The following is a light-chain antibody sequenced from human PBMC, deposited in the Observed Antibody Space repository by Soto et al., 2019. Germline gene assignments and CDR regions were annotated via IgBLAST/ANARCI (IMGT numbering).Light chain of an antibody. V-gene: IGKV3-20*01. J-gene: IGKJ2*01. CDR3: QQYGSSPYT. Sequence: EIVLTQSPGTLSLSPGERATLSCRASQSVSSSYLAWYQQKPGRAPRLLIYGASSRATGIPDRFSGSGSGTDFTLTISRLEPEDFVVYYCQQYGSSPYTFGQGTKLEIK. CDR1: QSVSSSY. CDR2: GAS.